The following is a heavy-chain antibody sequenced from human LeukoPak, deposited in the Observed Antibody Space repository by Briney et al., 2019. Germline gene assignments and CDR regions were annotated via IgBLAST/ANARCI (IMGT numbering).Heavy chain of an antibody. J-gene: IGHJ4*02. CDR1: GGSISSYY. V-gene: IGHV4-4*07. CDR2: IYTSGST. D-gene: IGHD6-13*01. CDR3: ARARAAADTYYFDY. Sequence: SETLSLTCTVSGGSISSYYWSWIRQPAGKGLEWIGRIYTSGSTNYNPSLKSRVTMSVDTSKNQFSLKLSSVTAADTAVYYCARARAAADTYYFDYWGQGTLVTVSS.